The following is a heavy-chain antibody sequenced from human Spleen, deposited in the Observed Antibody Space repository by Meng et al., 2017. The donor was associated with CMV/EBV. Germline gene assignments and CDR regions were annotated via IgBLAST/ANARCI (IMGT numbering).Heavy chain of an antibody. D-gene: IGHD3-9*01. V-gene: IGHV1-18*01. CDR2: VATFNDNT. Sequence: WVRQAPGQGLEWMGWVATFNDNTYYAQKLQGRVTMTTDTSTSTAYMELRSLRSDDTAIYYCAKDCRGSYDVLTGYYAQSWHYYGMDVWGQGTAVTVSS. CDR3: AKDCRGSYDVLTGYYAQSWHYYGMDV. J-gene: IGHJ6*02.